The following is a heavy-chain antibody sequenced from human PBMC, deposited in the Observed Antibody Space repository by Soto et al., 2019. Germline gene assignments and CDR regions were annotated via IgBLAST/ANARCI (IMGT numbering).Heavy chain of an antibody. CDR3: ASSSEGGH. CDR2: INVGNGNT. J-gene: IGHJ4*02. CDR1: GYTFTNYP. D-gene: IGHD3-16*01. Sequence: VQLVQSGAEVKKPGASVKVSCKASGYTFTNYPIHWVRQAPGQGLEWMGWINVGNGNTKYSQKYQGRVTLTRDTSASTAYMELSSLGSEDTAVYYCASSSEGGHWGQGTLVTVSS. V-gene: IGHV1-3*01.